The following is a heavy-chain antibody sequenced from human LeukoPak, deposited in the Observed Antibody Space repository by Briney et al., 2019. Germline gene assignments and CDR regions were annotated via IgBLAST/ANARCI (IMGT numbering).Heavy chain of an antibody. J-gene: IGHJ4*02. Sequence: ASVKVSCKASGGTFSSYAIRWVRKAPGQGLEWMERIIPIFGTANYAQKFQGRVTITTDESTSTAYMELRSLRSEDTAVYYCARVPGYDFWSGYYDYWGQGTLVTVSS. CDR1: GGTFSSYA. D-gene: IGHD3-3*01. CDR3: ARVPGYDFWSGYYDY. V-gene: IGHV1-69*05. CDR2: IIPIFGTA.